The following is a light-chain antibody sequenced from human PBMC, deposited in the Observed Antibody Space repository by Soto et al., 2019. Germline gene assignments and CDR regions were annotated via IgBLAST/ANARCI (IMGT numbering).Light chain of an antibody. CDR1: ENIKNW. CDR2: DAS. V-gene: IGKV1-5*01. CDR3: QQYDVHPKT. Sequence: IQMTQSPSTLSASVGDRLTISCRASENIKNWLAWYQQTPGKXPKXXISDASRLETGVPSRFSVIVYGTDFTLNLTSLQTDDGATYHCQQYDVHPKTFGQGTKVDIK. J-gene: IGKJ1*01.